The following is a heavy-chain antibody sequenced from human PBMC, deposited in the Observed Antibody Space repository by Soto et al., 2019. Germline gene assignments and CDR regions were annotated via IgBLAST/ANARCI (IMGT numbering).Heavy chain of an antibody. J-gene: IGHJ4*02. CDR1: GFSFSGYA. D-gene: IGHD6-6*01. Sequence: EVQLLESGGVLVQPGGSLRLSCAASGFSFSGYAMTWVRQAPGKGLEWVSTTGASGRTTYYADSVKGRFTVSRDNSKNTLDLQMSSLRADDTAVYYCATVHSTSRSFDYWGQGTLVTVSS. V-gene: IGHV3-23*01. CDR3: ATVHSTSRSFDY. CDR2: TGASGRTT.